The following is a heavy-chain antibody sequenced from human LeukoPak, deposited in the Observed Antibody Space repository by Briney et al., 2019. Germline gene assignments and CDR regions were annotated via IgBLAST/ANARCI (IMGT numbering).Heavy chain of an antibody. CDR2: ISFDGSKK. CDR3: AELGITMIGGV. CDR1: GFTFSSYG. D-gene: IGHD3-10*02. J-gene: IGHJ6*04. Sequence: YPGKSLRLSCAASGFTFSSYGMHWVRQAPGKGLKWVAVISFDGSKKYHADSVKGRFTISRDNAKNSLYLQMNSLRAEDTAVYYCAELGITMIGGVWGKGTTVTISS. V-gene: IGHV3-30*18.